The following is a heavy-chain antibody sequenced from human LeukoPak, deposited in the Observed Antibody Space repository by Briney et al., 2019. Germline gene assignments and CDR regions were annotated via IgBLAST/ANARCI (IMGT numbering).Heavy chain of an antibody. CDR1: GVSITSDTYC. D-gene: IGHD3-3*01. V-gene: IGHV4-30-2*01. J-gene: IGHJ4*02. Sequence: SQTLSLTCAVSGVSITSDTYCWSWIRQPPGKGLEWIGYILHSGSTYYNPSLKSRVTISIDTSKSQFSLKLSSVAAADTAVYYCARTRDFWSGYFDYWGQGTLVTVSS. CDR3: ARTRDFWSGYFDY. CDR2: ILHSGST.